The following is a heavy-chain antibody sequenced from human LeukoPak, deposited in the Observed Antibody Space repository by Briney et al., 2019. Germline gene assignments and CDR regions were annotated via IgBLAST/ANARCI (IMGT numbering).Heavy chain of an antibody. V-gene: IGHV3-21*01. D-gene: IGHD2-8*01. CDR3: ARDIVLGRTLDGMDV. CDR2: ISSSSSYI. CDR1: GFNLRTYW. J-gene: IGHJ6*02. Sequence: GGSLRLSCAVTGFNLRTYWIHWVRHSPGKGLEWVSSISSSSSYIYYADSVKGRFTISRDNAKNSLYLQMNSLRAEDTAVYYCARDIVLGRTLDGMDVWGQGTTVTVSS.